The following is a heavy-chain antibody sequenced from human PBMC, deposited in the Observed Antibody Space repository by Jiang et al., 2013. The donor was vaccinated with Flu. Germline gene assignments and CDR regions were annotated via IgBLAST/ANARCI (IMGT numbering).Heavy chain of an antibody. CDR2: IIPIFGTA. D-gene: IGHD2-15*01. J-gene: IGHJ4*02. Sequence: GAEVKKPGSSVKVSCKASGGTFSSYAISWVRQAPGQGLEWMGGIIPIFGTANNAQKFQGRVTITADESTSTAYMELTSLRSEDTAVYYCARGDYCSGGSCYSSPPSEDWGQGNAGHRLL. V-gene: IGHV1-69*01. CDR1: GGTFSSYA. CDR3: ARGDYCSGGSCYSSPPSED.